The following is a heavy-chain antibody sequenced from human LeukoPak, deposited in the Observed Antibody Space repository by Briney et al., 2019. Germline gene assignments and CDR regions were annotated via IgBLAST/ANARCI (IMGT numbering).Heavy chain of an antibody. CDR3: ARAGGYCIMTTGSPYGGWFDP. CDR2: IYSGGRA. V-gene: IGHV3-53*01. J-gene: IGHJ5*02. Sequence: GGSLRLSSAASGLNVSANYKAWVRQAPGKGLEWVSTIYSGGRAYYADSVEGRFTISRDDSENTLYLQMNSLTVDDTAIYYCARAGGYCIMTTGSPYGGWFDPWGQGTLVTVSS. D-gene: IGHD3-16*01. CDR1: GLNVSANY.